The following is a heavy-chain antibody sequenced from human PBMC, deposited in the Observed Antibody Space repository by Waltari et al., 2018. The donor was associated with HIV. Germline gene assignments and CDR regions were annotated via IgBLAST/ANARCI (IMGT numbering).Heavy chain of an antibody. CDR2: IKQDGSEK. CDR1: GFTFSSYW. D-gene: IGHD6-13*01. Sequence: EVQLVESGGGLVQPGGSLRLSCAASGFTFSSYWMSWVRQAPGKGLEWEDNIKQDGSEKYYVESVKGRFTIARDNAKNSLYLQMNSLRAEDTAVYYCAAGGGRASGDAFDIWGQGTMVTVSS. J-gene: IGHJ3*02. V-gene: IGHV3-7*01. CDR3: AAGGGRASGDAFDI.